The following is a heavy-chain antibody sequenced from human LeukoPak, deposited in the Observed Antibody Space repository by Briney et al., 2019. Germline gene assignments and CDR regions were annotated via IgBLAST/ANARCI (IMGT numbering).Heavy chain of an antibody. V-gene: IGHV4-39*01. D-gene: IGHD4-17*01. Sequence: GSLRLSCAASGFTFSSYAMSWVRQPPGKGLEWIGSIYYSGSTYYNPSLKSRVTISVDTSKNQFSLKLSSVTAADTAVYYCASYGGGSDYWGQGTLVTVSS. CDR2: IYYSGST. CDR1: GFTFSSYA. CDR3: ASYGGGSDY. J-gene: IGHJ4*02.